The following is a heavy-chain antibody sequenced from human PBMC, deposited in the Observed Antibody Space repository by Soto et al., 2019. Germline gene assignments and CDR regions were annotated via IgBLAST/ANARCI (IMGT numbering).Heavy chain of an antibody. J-gene: IGHJ4*02. V-gene: IGHV4-31*03. CDR2: IYYSGST. CDR3: ARDTGAYYYDSSGYRDYFDY. Sequence: QVHLQESGPGLVKPSQTLSLTCTVSGGSISSGGYYWNWIRQHPGKGLEWIGYIYYSGSTYYNPSLNRRVTISVDTSKNQFSLQLSSVTAADTAVYYCARDTGAYYYDSSGYRDYFDYWGQGTLVTVSS. CDR1: GGSISSGGYY. D-gene: IGHD3-22*01.